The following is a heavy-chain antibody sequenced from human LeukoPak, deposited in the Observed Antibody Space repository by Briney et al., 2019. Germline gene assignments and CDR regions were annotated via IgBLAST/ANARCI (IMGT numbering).Heavy chain of an antibody. D-gene: IGHD2-15*01. CDR1: GGTFSSYA. V-gene: IGHV1-69*04. Sequence: ASVKVSCKASGGTFSSYAISWVRQAPGQGLEWMGRIIPILGIANYAQKFQGRVTITADKSTSTAYMELSSLRSEDTAVYYCATVISLYCSGGSCYSGAFDIWGQGTMVTVSS. J-gene: IGHJ3*02. CDR3: ATVISLYCSGGSCYSGAFDI. CDR2: IIPILGIA.